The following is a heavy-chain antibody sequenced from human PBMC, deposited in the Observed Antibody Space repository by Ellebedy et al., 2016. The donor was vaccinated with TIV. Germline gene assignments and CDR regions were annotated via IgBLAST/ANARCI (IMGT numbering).Heavy chain of an antibody. CDR3: ARHSGSYYGYYFDY. Sequence: SETLSLTCTVSGYSISSGYYWGWIRQPPGKGLEWIGSIYHSGSTYYNPSLKSRVTISVDTSKNQFSLKLSSVTAADTAVYYCARHSGSYYGYYFDYWGQGTLVTVSS. V-gene: IGHV4-38-2*02. J-gene: IGHJ4*02. D-gene: IGHD1-26*01. CDR1: GYSISSGYY. CDR2: IYHSGST.